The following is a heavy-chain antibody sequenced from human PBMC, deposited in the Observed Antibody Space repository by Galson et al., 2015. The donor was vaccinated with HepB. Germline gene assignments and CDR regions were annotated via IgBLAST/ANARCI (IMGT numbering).Heavy chain of an antibody. CDR1: GYTFTSYC. D-gene: IGHD6-19*01. CDR2: INPSGGST. V-gene: IGHV1-46*01. J-gene: IGHJ6*02. CDR3: ARPLYSSGWYSGYYYGMDV. Sequence: SVKVSCKASGYTFTSYCMHWVRQAPGQGLEWMGIINPSGGSTTYAQKFQGRVTMTRDTSTSTVYMEVSSLRSEDTAVYYCARPLYSSGWYSGYYYGMDVWGQGTTVTVSS.